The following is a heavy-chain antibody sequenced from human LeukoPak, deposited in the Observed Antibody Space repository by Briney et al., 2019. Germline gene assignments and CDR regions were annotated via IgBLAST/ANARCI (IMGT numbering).Heavy chain of an antibody. CDR3: ARVAPYYDFWSGYSGRNWFDP. J-gene: IGHJ5*02. D-gene: IGHD3-3*01. V-gene: IGHV4-4*02. CDR2: IYHSGST. CDR1: GGSISSSNW. Sequence: PSGTLSLTCAVSGGSISSSNWWSWVRPPPGKGLEWIGEIYHSGSTNYNPSLKSRVTISVDTSKNQFSLKLSSVTAADTAVYYCARVAPYYDFWSGYSGRNWFDPWGQGTLVTVSS.